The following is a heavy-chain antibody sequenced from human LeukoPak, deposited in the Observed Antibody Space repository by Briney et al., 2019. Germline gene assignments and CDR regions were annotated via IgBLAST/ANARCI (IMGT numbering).Heavy chain of an antibody. J-gene: IGHJ4*02. CDR2: ISAYNGDT. Sequence: ASVKVSCKTSGYTFTSFGISWVRQAPGQGLEWMGWISAYNGDTTYAQKLQDRVTMTADTSTSTAYMEMRSLRSDDPAVYYCARAYGSSSSADYWGQGTLVTVSS. D-gene: IGHD6-6*01. CDR3: ARAYGSSSSADY. V-gene: IGHV1-18*01. CDR1: GYTFTSFG.